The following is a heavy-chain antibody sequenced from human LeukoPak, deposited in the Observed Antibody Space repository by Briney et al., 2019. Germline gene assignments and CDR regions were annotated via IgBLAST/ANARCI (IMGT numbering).Heavy chain of an antibody. Sequence: PGGSLRLSCAASGFTFSSYWMHWVRQAPGMGLFWLSRVNSDGNITTYADSVRGRFTISRDNAKNTLYLQLNSLRAEDTAVYYCARRGLVPAFDIWGQGTMVSVTS. CDR1: GFTFSSYW. V-gene: IGHV3-74*01. CDR3: ARRGLVPAFDI. D-gene: IGHD3-10*02. CDR2: VNSDGNIT. J-gene: IGHJ3*02.